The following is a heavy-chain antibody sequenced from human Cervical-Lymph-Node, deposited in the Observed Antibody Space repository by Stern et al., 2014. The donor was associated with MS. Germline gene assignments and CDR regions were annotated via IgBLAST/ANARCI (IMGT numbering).Heavy chain of an antibody. V-gene: IGHV1-69*01. D-gene: IGHD5-12*01. CDR1: GGTFSTEK. CDR2: IIPIFGTA. CDR3: ARLGSGYDSSYLDF. J-gene: IGHJ4*02. Sequence: QVQLVESGSEAKKPGSSVKVSCKVSGGTFSTEKISWVRQAPGQGLEWMGAIIPIFGTAYYALKFQDRVTIIADESTSEVHMELSSLRSDDTGVYYCARLGSGYDSSYLDFWGQGILVTVSS.